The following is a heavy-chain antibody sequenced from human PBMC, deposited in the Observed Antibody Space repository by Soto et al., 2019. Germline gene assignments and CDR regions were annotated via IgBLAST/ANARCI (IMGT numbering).Heavy chain of an antibody. CDR2: ISTSGGST. J-gene: IGHJ4*02. CDR3: ARASECSSTSCYDDY. V-gene: IGHV1-46*01. Sequence: ASVKVSCKASGYTFTSYGISWVRQAPGQGLEWMGLISTSGGSTSYAQKFQGRVTMTRDTSTSTVYMELSSLRSEDTAVYYCARASECSSTSCYDDYWGQGTLVTVSS. CDR1: GYTFTSYG. D-gene: IGHD2-2*01.